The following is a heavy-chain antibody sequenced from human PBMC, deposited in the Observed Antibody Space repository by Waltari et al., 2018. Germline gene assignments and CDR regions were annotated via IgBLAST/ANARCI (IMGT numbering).Heavy chain of an antibody. CDR2: ISSSSSYI. CDR3: ARSGGDYYYYYMDV. CDR1: GFTFSSYS. V-gene: IGHV3-21*01. J-gene: IGHJ6*03. Sequence: EVQLVESGGGLVKPGGSLRLSCAASGFTFSSYSMNWVRQAPGKGLEWVSSISSSSSYIYYADSVKGRFTISRDNAKNSLYLQMNSLRAEDTAVYYCARSGGDYYYYYMDVWGKGTTVTIAS. D-gene: IGHD3-10*01.